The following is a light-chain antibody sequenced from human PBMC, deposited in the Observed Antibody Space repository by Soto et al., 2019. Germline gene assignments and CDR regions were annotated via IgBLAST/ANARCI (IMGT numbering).Light chain of an antibody. CDR2: AAS. CDR1: RGVRDA. V-gene: IGKV1-17*01. J-gene: IGKJ5*01. CDR3: QQYNSYSIT. Sequence: DIQMTQSPSFLSASVGDRVTITCRASRGVRDALAWYQQKAGKAPKRLIYAASSLQSGVPSRFSGSGSGTEFTLTISSLQPDDFATYYCQQYNSYSITFGQGTRLEIK.